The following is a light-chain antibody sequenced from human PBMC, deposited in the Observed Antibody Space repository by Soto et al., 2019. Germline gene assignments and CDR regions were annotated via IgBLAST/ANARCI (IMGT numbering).Light chain of an antibody. CDR2: KDS. V-gene: IGLV3-27*01. CDR3: QSYDSTLSARYV. J-gene: IGLJ1*01. Sequence: SYELTQPSSVSVSPGQTARITCSGDVLAKKYARWFQQKPGQAPVVVIYKDSERPSGIPERFSGSSSGTTVTLTISGAQVEDEADYYCQSYDSTLSARYVFGTGTKLTVL. CDR1: VLAKKY.